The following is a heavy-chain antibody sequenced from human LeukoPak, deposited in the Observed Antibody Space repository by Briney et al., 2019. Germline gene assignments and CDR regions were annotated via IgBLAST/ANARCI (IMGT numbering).Heavy chain of an antibody. CDR1: GFAFGTYA. J-gene: IGHJ4*02. V-gene: IGHV3-23*01. CDR3: ARDPYNTILYRLAH. D-gene: IGHD3-10*01. Sequence: PGGSLRLSCAGSGFAFGTYAMSWVRQAPGMGLEWASSISANGQATYYADSVEGRFTISRDNSKSTLYLQLNSLRAEDTATYYCARDPYNTILYRLAHRGQGTLVTVSS. CDR2: ISANGQAT.